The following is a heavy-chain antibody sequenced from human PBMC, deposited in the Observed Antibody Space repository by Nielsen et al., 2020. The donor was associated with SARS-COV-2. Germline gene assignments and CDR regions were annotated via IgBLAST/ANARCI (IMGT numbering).Heavy chain of an antibody. CDR3: ARDASWGNYYDTSGPSDY. D-gene: IGHD3-22*01. Sequence: ASVKVSCKASGYTFTDNAIHWVRQAPGQGLEWMGWISTNTWNPTYAQGFTGRFVFSLDTSVSTAYLQIRDLKPEDTAVYYCARDASWGNYYDTSGPSDYWGQGTLVTVSS. V-gene: IGHV7-4-1*02. CDR2: ISTNTWNP. CDR1: GYTFTDNA. J-gene: IGHJ4*02.